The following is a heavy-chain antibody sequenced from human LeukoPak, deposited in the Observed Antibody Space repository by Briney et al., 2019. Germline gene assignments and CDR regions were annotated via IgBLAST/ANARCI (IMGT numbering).Heavy chain of an antibody. D-gene: IGHD6-13*01. V-gene: IGHV3-23*01. CDR2: FSGSGGGT. CDR1: GFTFSTYA. CDR3: ATSRGSWPDYFDY. Sequence: GGSLRLSCAASGFTFSTYAMSWVRQAPGKGLEWVSSFSGSGGGTYYADSVKGRFTISRDNSKNTLYLQMNSLRAEDTAVYYCATSRGSWPDYFDYWGQGTLVTVSS. J-gene: IGHJ4*02.